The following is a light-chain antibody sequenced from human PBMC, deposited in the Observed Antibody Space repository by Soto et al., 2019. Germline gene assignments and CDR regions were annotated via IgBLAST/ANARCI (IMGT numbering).Light chain of an antibody. V-gene: IGKV1-33*01. CDR3: QQYDTRPRT. CDR2: DAS. Sequence: DIQMTQSPSSLSASVGDRVTITCQASQDISNYLNWYQQKPGKAPKLLIYDASNLETGVPSRFSGSGSGTDFTFTISSLQPEDIATYYCQQYDTRPRTLGQGTKVEIK. CDR1: QDISNY. J-gene: IGKJ1*01.